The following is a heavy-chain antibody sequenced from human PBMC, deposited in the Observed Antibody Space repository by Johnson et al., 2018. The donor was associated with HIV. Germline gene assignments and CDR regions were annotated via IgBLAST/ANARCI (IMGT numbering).Heavy chain of an antibody. J-gene: IGHJ3*01. Sequence: QVQLVESGGGLVQPGGSLRLSCAASGFTFSSYAMHWVRQAPGQGLEWVAGISYDGSNKYYADSVKGRFTISRDNSRNTLYLQMNSLRGGDTAVYYCARDLGLPENAFDLWGQGTMVTVSS. D-gene: IGHD4-11*01. CDR1: GFTFSSYA. V-gene: IGHV3-30-3*01. CDR3: ARDLGLPENAFDL. CDR2: ISYDGSNK.